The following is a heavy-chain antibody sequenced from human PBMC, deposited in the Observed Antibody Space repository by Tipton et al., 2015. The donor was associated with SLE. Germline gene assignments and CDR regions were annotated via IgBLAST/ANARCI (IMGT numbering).Heavy chain of an antibody. CDR2: IKQDGSEK. D-gene: IGHD1-26*01. V-gene: IGHV3-7*01. CDR3: ARDSKWEPRNY. Sequence: LSLTCAVYGGSFSSYWMSWVRQAPGKGLEWVANIKQDGSEKYYVDSVKGRFTISRDNAKNSLFLQMNSLRAEDTAVYYCARDSKWEPRNYWGQGTLVTVSS. J-gene: IGHJ4*02. CDR1: GGSFSSYW.